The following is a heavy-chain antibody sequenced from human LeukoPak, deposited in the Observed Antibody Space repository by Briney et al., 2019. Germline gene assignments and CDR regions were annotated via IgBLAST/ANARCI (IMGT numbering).Heavy chain of an antibody. CDR3: ARRDGDYGMDV. CDR1: GGSISSYY. D-gene: IGHD5-24*01. J-gene: IGHJ6*02. CDR2: LYYSGST. V-gene: IGHV4-59*08. Sequence: SETLSLTCTVSGGSISSYYWSWIRQPPGKGLEWIGYLYYSGSTNYNPSLKSRVTISVDTSKNQFSLKLSSVTAADTAVYYCARRDGDYGMDVWGQGTTVTVSS.